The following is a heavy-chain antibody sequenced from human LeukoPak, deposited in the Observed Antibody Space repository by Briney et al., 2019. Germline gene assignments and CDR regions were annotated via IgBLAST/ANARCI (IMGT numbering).Heavy chain of an antibody. J-gene: IGHJ4*02. V-gene: IGHV3-33*06. D-gene: IGHD5-18*01. CDR3: AKGQRGYSYVKLFDY. CDR2: IWYDGSNK. Sequence: PGGSLRLSCAASGFTFSSYGMHWVRQAPGKGLEWVAVIWYDGSNKYYADSVKGRFTISRDNSKNTLYLQMNSLRAEDTAVYYCAKGQRGYSYVKLFDYWGQGTLDTVSS. CDR1: GFTFSSYG.